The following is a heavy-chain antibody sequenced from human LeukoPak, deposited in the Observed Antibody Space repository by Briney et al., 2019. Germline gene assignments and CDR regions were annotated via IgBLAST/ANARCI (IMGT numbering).Heavy chain of an antibody. J-gene: IGHJ6*02. Sequence: SETLSLTCAVSGGSFSGYYWSWIRQPPGEGLEWIGEINQSGSANYNPSLERRVTMSVDTSKKQFSLKLSSVTAADTAVYYCARVSDVYGMDVWGRGTTVTVSS. V-gene: IGHV4-34*01. CDR3: ARVSDVYGMDV. CDR2: INQSGSA. CDR1: GGSFSGYY.